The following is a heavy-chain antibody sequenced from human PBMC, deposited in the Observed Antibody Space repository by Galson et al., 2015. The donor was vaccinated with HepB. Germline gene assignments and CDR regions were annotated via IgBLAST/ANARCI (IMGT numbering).Heavy chain of an antibody. CDR2: INPRGNP. V-gene: IGHV4-34*01. J-gene: IGHJ2*01. D-gene: IGHD4-17*01. CDR3: ARTYDYGDYADWYFDL. Sequence: SETLSLTCAVFGGSFSGYYWNWFRQPPGKGLRWVGEINPRGNPKNNPSLKSRVTISVDTSKSQCSLKLTSVTAADTAVYYCARTYDYGDYADWYFDLWGRGTLVTVSS. CDR1: GGSFSGYY.